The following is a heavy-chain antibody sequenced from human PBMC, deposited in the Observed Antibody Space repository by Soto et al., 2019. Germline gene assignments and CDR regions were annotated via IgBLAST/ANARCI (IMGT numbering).Heavy chain of an antibody. CDR1: GYTLAELS. V-gene: IGHV1-24*01. CDR3: ATGRITIFGVVIIPRPGDAFDI. D-gene: IGHD3-3*01. J-gene: IGHJ3*02. CDR2: FDPEDGET. Sequence: GASVKVSCKVSGYTLAELSMHWVRQAPGKGLEWMGGFDPEDGETIYAQKFQGRVTMTEDTSTDTAYMELSSLRSEDTAVYYCATGRITIFGVVIIPRPGDAFDIWGQGTVVTVSS.